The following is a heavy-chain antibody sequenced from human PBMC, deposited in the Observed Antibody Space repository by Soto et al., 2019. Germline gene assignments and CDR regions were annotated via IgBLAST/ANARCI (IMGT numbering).Heavy chain of an antibody. J-gene: IGHJ3*02. Sequence: PGESLKISCKGSGYSFTRYWIGGVRQMPGKGLEWMGIIYPGDSDTRYSPSFQGQVTISADKSISTAYLQWSSLKASDTAMYYCARQFCSGGSCYRDFDAFDIWGQGTMVTVSS. CDR1: GYSFTRYW. D-gene: IGHD2-15*01. V-gene: IGHV5-51*01. CDR2: IYPGDSDT. CDR3: ARQFCSGGSCYRDFDAFDI.